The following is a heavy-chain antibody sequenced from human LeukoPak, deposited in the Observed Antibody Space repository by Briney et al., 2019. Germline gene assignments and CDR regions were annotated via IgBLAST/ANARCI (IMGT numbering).Heavy chain of an antibody. J-gene: IGHJ4*02. CDR2: ISAYNGNT. V-gene: IGHV1-18*01. CDR3: AREPRHNYYDSSGYYPREFDY. CDR1: GYTFTSYG. D-gene: IGHD3-22*01. Sequence: GASVKVSCKASGYTFTSYGISWVRQAPGQGLEWMGWISAYNGNTNYAQKLQGRVTMTTDTSTSTAYMELRSLRSDDTAVYYCAREPRHNYYDSSGYYPREFDYWGQGTLVTVSS.